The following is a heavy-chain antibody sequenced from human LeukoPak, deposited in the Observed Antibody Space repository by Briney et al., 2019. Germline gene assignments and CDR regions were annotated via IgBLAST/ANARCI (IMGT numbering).Heavy chain of an antibody. CDR3: AKDLPRIAAAGTKAFDY. Sequence: GGSLRLSCAASGFTFSSYAMSWVRQAPGKGLEWVSAISGSGGSTYYADSVKGRFTISRDNSKDTLYLQMNSLRAEDTAVYYCAKDLPRIAAAGTKAFDYWGQGTLVTVSS. CDR2: ISGSGGST. D-gene: IGHD6-13*01. J-gene: IGHJ4*02. V-gene: IGHV3-23*01. CDR1: GFTFSSYA.